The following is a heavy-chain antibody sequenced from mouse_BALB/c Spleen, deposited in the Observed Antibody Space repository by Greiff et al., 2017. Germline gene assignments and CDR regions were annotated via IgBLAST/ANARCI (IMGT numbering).Heavy chain of an antibody. J-gene: IGHJ3*01. CDR3: ARGGSYYGSSSAWFAY. D-gene: IGHD1-1*01. Sequence: QVQLQQSGPQLVRPGASVKISCKASGYSFTSYWMHWVKQRPGQGLEWIGMIDPSDSETRLNQKFKDKATLTVDKSSSTAYMQLSSPTSEDSAVYYCARGGSYYGSSSAWFAYWGQGTLVTVSA. CDR2: IDPSDSET. V-gene: IGHV1S126*01. CDR1: GYSFTSYW.